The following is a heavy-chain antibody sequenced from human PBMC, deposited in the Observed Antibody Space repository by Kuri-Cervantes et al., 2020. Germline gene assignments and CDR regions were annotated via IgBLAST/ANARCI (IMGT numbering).Heavy chain of an antibody. CDR3: AKEVRAIVVESGSGY. CDR2: ISYDGSNK. J-gene: IGHJ4*02. D-gene: IGHD2-2*01. Sequence: GESLKISCAASGFTFSTYWMSWVRQAPGKGLEWVAVISYDGSNKYYADSVKGRFTISRDNSKNTLYLQMNSLRAEDTAVYYCAKEVRAIVVESGSGYWGQGTLVTVSS. V-gene: IGHV3-30*18. CDR1: GFTFSTYW.